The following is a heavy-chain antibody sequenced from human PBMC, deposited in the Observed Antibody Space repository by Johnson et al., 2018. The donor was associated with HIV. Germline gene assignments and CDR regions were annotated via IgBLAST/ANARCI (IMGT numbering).Heavy chain of an antibody. CDR1: GFTFSSYA. Sequence: QVQLVESGGGVVQPGGSLRLSCAASGFTFSSYAMHWVRQAPGKGLEWVAVISYAGSNKYYADSVKGRFTISRDNSKNTRYRQKNSLGAEDTAVSYCARDLAEGELGHAFDIWGQGTMVTVPS. CDR2: ISYAGSNK. J-gene: IGHJ3*02. CDR3: ARDLAEGELGHAFDI. D-gene: IGHD1-26*01. V-gene: IGHV3-30*04.